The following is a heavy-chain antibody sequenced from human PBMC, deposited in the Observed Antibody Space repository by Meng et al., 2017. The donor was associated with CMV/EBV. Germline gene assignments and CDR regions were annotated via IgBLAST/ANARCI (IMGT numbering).Heavy chain of an antibody. CDR3: ARDGSSSVYYYYGMDV. Sequence: SETLSLTCTVSGGSISSSSYYWGWIRQPPGKGLKWIGSIYYSGSTYYNPSLKSRVTISVDTSKNQFSLKLSSVTAADTAVYYCARDGSSSVYYYYGMDVWGQGTTVTVSS. J-gene: IGHJ6*02. CDR2: IYYSGST. D-gene: IGHD6-6*01. CDR1: GGSISSSSYY. V-gene: IGHV4-39*07.